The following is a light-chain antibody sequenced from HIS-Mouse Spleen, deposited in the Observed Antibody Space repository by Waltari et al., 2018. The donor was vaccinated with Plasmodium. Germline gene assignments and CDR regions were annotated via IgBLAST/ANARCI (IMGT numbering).Light chain of an antibody. V-gene: IGLV3-10*01. J-gene: IGLJ3*02. CDR1: SLSTQY. CDR3: YSTDSSGNHRV. CDR2: EDS. Sequence: SYELTQPPSVSVSPGQTARIPCSGDSLSTQYDYWYQQKSGHAPVLVIYEDSKRPSGIPERFSGSSSGTMATLTISGAQVEDEADYYCYSTDSSGNHRVFGGGTKLTVL.